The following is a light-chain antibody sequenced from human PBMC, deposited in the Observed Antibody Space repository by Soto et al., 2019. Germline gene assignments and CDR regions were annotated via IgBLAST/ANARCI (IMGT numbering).Light chain of an antibody. V-gene: IGLV7-46*01. Sequence: QAVVTQETSLTVSPGGTVTLTCGSSPGAVTSGHWPYWFQQKPGQAPRTLIYETTKKRPWTPSRFSGALLGDKAVLTLACAQPEDEADYYCLLYYSGSRVFGGGTKLTVL. CDR1: PGAVTSGHW. J-gene: IGLJ3*02. CDR3: LLYYSGSRV. CDR2: ETT.